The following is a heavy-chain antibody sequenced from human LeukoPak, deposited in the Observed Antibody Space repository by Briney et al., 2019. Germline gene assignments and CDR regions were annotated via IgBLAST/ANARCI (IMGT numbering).Heavy chain of an antibody. J-gene: IGHJ6*03. CDR1: GGSISSSSYY. CDR2: IYYSGST. CDR3: ARMKTYYDILTGPYYYYYMDV. D-gene: IGHD3-9*01. Sequence: SETLSLTCTVSGGSISSSSYYWRWIRQPPGKGLEWIGYIYYSGSTNYNPSLKSRVTISVDTSKNQFSLKLSSVTAADTAVYYCARMKTYYDILTGPYYYYYMDVWGKGTTVTVSS. V-gene: IGHV4-61*01.